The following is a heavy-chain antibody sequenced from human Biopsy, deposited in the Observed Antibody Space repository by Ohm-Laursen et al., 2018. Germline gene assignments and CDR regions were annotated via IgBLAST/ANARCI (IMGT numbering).Heavy chain of an antibody. J-gene: IGHJ4*02. Sequence: ATVKISCKTSGYNFISYSINWVRQAPGQGLEWMGWIRPLNGDTKYGQKFQDRVTMTTDTSTSTVYMELTSLRSDDTAVYYCARGAVTFGELIVSLDSWGQGTLVTVSS. CDR2: IRPLNGDT. CDR3: ARGAVTFGELIVSLDS. CDR1: GYNFISYS. D-gene: IGHD3-16*02. V-gene: IGHV1-18*01.